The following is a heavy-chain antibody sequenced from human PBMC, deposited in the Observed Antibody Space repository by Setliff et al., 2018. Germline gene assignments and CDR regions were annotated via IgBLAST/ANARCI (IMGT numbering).Heavy chain of an antibody. Sequence: SETLSLTCTVSGGSISPYFWSWIRQPPGKGLEWIGYIYHNGNTNFNPSLKSRVTMSVDTSKNQFALVLESVTAADTAVYYCARDRSAHSYGLDVWGQGTTVTVSS. CDR3: ARDRSAHSYGLDV. J-gene: IGHJ6*01. V-gene: IGHV4-59*01. D-gene: IGHD3-16*01. CDR1: GGSISPYF. CDR2: IYHNGNT.